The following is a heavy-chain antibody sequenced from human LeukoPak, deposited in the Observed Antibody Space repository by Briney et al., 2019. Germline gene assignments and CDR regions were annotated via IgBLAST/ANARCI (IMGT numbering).Heavy chain of an antibody. CDR2: ISSHSSTI. J-gene: IGHJ4*02. D-gene: IGHD6-13*01. CDR1: GFTFSSYS. CDR3: ARGAIAAAGTYYFDY. V-gene: IGHV3-48*02. Sequence: GGSLRLSCAASGFTFSSYSMNWVRQGPGKGLEWVSFISSHSSTIYYADSVKGRFTISRDNAKNSLYLQMNSLRDEDTAVYYCARGAIAAAGTYYFDYWGQGTLVTVSS.